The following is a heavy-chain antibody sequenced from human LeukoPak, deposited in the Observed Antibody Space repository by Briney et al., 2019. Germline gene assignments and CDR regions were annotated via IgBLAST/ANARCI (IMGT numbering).Heavy chain of an antibody. CDR3: ARSPPHDAFDI. CDR2: INPNSGGT. J-gene: IGHJ3*02. Sequence: GPSVKVSCKASGYTFTGYYMHRVPQAPGQGLEWMGWINPNSGGTNYAQKFQGRVTMTRDTSISTAYMELSRLRSDDTAVYYCARSPPHDAFDIWGQGTMVTVSS. V-gene: IGHV1-2*03. CDR1: GYTFTGYY.